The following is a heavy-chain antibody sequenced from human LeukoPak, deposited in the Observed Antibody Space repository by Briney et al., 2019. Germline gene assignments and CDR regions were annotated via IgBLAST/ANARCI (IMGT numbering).Heavy chain of an antibody. J-gene: IGHJ4*02. V-gene: IGHV4-39*07. Sequence: SETLSLTCTVSGGSISTANYYWGWVRQPPGKGLEWIGEINHSGSTNYNPSLKSRVTISVDTSKNQFSLKLSSVTAADTAVYYCARGGRIVGATGNLDYWGQGALVTVSS. D-gene: IGHD1-26*01. CDR2: INHSGST. CDR1: GGSISTANYY. CDR3: ARGGRIVGATGNLDY.